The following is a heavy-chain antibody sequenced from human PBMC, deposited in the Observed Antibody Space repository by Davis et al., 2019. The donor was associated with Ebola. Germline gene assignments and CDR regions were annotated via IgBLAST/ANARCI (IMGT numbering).Heavy chain of an antibody. CDR1: GYTFSSHG. Sequence: ASVKVSCKASGYTFSSHGLNWVRQAHGQGLEWMGWNNPNSGGTNNAQKFQDRVTMTRDTSINTAYMALSRLKSDDTAVYYCAREPQPLGGSCYSLGCYFDFWGQGTLVTVSS. CDR2: NNPNSGGT. CDR3: AREPQPLGGSCYSLGCYFDF. V-gene: IGHV1-2*02. D-gene: IGHD2-15*01. J-gene: IGHJ4*02.